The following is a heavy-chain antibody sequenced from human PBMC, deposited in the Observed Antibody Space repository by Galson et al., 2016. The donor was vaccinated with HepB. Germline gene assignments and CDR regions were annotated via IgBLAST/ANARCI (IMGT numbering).Heavy chain of an antibody. Sequence: SLRHSCAASGLTFRRYAYSWPRQAPGKGLEWVSVSASGDITYYAHSVKGRFTISRDKSKNTLFLNMISLRAEDTASYYCASHLGGSSLDPFDIWGRGTMVTVSS. D-gene: IGHD3-16*01. CDR2: SASGDIT. CDR1: GLTFRRYA. CDR3: ASHLGGSSLDPFDI. V-gene: IGHV3-23*01. J-gene: IGHJ3*02.